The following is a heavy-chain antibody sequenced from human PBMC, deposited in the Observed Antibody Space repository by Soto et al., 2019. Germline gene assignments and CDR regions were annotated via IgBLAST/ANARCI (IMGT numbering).Heavy chain of an antibody. CDR1: GFTFSSYA. CDR3: AKDFIVGATPAPYYFDY. CDR2: ISGSGGST. V-gene: IGHV3-23*01. D-gene: IGHD1-26*01. Sequence: GGSLRLSCAASGFTFSSYAMSWVRQAPGKGLEWVSAISGSGGSTYYADSVKGGFTISRDNSKNTLYLQMNSLRAEDTDVYYCAKDFIVGATPAPYYFDYWGQGTLVTVSS. J-gene: IGHJ4*02.